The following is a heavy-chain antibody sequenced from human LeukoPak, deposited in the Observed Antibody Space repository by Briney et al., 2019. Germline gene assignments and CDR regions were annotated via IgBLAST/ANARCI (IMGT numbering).Heavy chain of an antibody. V-gene: IGHV3-20*04. Sequence: GGSLRLSCAASGFTFDDYGMSWVRQAPGRGLEWVPGINWNGGSTGYADSVKGRFTISRDNAKNSLYLQMNSLRAEDTALYYCARGGAGSGLYYFDYWGQGTLVTVSS. CDR1: GFTFDDYG. CDR2: INWNGGST. D-gene: IGHD6-19*01. J-gene: IGHJ4*02. CDR3: ARGGAGSGLYYFDY.